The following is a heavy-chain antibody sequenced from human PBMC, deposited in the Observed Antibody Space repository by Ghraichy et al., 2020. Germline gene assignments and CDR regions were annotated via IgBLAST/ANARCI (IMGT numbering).Heavy chain of an antibody. CDR3: ARDRDDYWRAYRYTCDN. CDR1: GFTFSNYS. CDR2: ISSSSSTT. V-gene: IGHV3-48*02. J-gene: IGHJ4*02. Sequence: GESLNISCEASGFTFSNYSMNWVRQVPGKGLEWVSYISSSSSTTYYADSVKGRFTISRDNAKNTLYLQMNSLRDEDTAIYYCARDRDDYWRAYRYTCDNWGQGTLVTVSS. D-gene: IGHD3-16*02.